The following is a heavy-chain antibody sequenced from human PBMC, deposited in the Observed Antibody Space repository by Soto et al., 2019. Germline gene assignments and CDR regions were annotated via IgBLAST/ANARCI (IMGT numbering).Heavy chain of an antibody. J-gene: IGHJ4*02. Sequence: ASVKVSCKASGYIFTDYYVHWVRQAPGQGLEWMGWINPNNDGTNYAQKSQDRVSMTRDTSMSSVYMELSGLRSDDTATYYCARVYTSSFSSDYWGQGTLVTVS. V-gene: IGHV1-2*02. CDR1: GYIFTDYY. CDR3: ARVYTSSFSSDY. CDR2: INPNNDGT. D-gene: IGHD6-19*01.